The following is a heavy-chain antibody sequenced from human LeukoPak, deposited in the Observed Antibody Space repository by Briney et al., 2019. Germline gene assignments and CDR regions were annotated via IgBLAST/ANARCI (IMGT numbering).Heavy chain of an antibody. V-gene: IGHV3-30-3*02. D-gene: IGHD5-18*01. CDR1: GFTFSTHP. CDR2: ISYDGNIK. CDR3: AQAVKGYSYGDDAFDI. J-gene: IGHJ3*02. Sequence: PGGSLRLSCAASGFTFSTHPMHWVRQAPGKGLEWVAVISYDGNIKYYTDSVKGRFTISRDNSKNTLYVQMNSLRVEDTAVYYCAQAVKGYSYGDDAFDIWGQGTMVIVSS.